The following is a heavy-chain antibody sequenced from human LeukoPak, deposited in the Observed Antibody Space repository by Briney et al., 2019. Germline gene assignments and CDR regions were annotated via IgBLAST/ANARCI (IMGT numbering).Heavy chain of an antibody. CDR1: GGSISSYY. Sequence: SETLSLTCTVSGGSISSYYWSWIRQPPGKGLEWIGYIYYSGSTNYNPSLKSRVTMLEDRSKNQVSLKLDSVTAADTAVYYCSRGGFYGSGVDAFDIWGQGTMVTVSS. J-gene: IGHJ3*02. V-gene: IGHV4-59*12. CDR3: SRGGFYGSGVDAFDI. D-gene: IGHD3-10*01. CDR2: IYYSGST.